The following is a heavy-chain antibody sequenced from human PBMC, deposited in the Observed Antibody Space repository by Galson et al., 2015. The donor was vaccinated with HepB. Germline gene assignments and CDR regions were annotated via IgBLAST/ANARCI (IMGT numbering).Heavy chain of an antibody. V-gene: IGHV1-69*06. CDR2: IIPIFGTA. Sequence: SVKVSCKASGGTFSSYAISWVRQAPGQGLEWMGGIIPIFGTANYAQKFQGRVTITADKSTSTAYMELSSLRSEDTAVYYCARGRVVVPAAIRRDYYYYGMDVWGQGTTVTVSS. D-gene: IGHD2-2*01. J-gene: IGHJ6*02. CDR3: ARGRVVVPAAIRRDYYYYGMDV. CDR1: GGTFSSYA.